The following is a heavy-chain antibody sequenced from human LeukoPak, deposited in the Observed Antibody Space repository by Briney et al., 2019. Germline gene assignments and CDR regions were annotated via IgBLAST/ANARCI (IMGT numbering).Heavy chain of an antibody. D-gene: IGHD5-18*01. CDR3: ARDRQLWLPDYYYYYGMDV. V-gene: IGHV3-30*04. CDR2: ISYDGSNK. Sequence: GGSLRLSCAASGFTFSSYAMHWVRQAPGKGPEWVAVISYDGSNKYYADSVKGRFTISRDNSKNTLYLQMNSLRAEDTAVYYCARDRQLWLPDYYYYYGMDVWGKGATVTVSS. J-gene: IGHJ6*04. CDR1: GFTFSSYA.